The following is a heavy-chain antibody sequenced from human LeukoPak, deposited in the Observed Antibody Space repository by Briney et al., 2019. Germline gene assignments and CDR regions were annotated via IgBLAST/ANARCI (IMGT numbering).Heavy chain of an antibody. V-gene: IGHV4-59*08. J-gene: IGHJ4*02. CDR2: IYYSGST. Sequence: SETLSLTCTVSGGSISSYYWSWIRQPPGKGLEWIGYIYYSGSTNYNPSLKSRVTISVDTSKNQFSLKLSSVTAADTAVYYCARPDVDTAMDYYFDYWGQGTLVTVSS. CDR1: GGSISSYY. D-gene: IGHD5-18*01. CDR3: ARPDVDTAMDYYFDY.